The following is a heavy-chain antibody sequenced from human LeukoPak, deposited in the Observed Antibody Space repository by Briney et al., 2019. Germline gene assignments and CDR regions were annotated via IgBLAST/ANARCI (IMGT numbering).Heavy chain of an antibody. D-gene: IGHD6-13*01. CDR3: ARVYAAAGTGWYYFDY. CDR2: IIPIFGTA. CDR1: GGTFSSYA. Sequence: SVKVSCKASGGTFSSYAISWVRQAPGQGLEWMGGIIPIFGTANYAQKFQGRVTMTTDTSTSTAYMELRSLRSDDTAVYYCARVYAAAGTGWYYFDYWGQGTLVTVSS. J-gene: IGHJ4*02. V-gene: IGHV1-69*05.